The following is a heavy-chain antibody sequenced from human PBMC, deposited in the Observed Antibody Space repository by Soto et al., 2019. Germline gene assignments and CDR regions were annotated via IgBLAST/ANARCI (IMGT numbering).Heavy chain of an antibody. CDR2: IYWDDSK. V-gene: IGHV2-5*02. J-gene: IGHJ4*02. D-gene: IGHD1-26*01. CDR1: GFSLTTDRVG. CDR3: AHAYGGRSLY. Sequence: QITLKESGPTLVKPTQTLTLTCTFSGFSLTTDRVGVGWICQPPGEALEWLAVIYWDDSKTYRPSLESRLTITKDTSKTQVALTITNIASLDTATYYCAHAYGGRSLYWGQGTLVTVSS.